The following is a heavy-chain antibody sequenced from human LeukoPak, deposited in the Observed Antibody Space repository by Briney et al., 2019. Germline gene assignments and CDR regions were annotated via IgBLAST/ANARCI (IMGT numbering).Heavy chain of an antibody. Sequence: GRSLRLSCAASGFTFSSYGMHWVRQAPGKGLEWLAVISYDGSRKSYADSVKGRFTISKDNSKNTLYLQMNSLRAEETAVYYCAKDLRGVAFSYFDYWGQGTLVTVSS. D-gene: IGHD3-10*01. CDR2: ISYDGSRK. J-gene: IGHJ4*02. V-gene: IGHV3-30*18. CDR3: AKDLRGVAFSYFDY. CDR1: GFTFSSYG.